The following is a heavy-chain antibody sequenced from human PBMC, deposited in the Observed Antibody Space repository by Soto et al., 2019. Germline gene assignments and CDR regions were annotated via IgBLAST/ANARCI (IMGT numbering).Heavy chain of an antibody. J-gene: IGHJ4*02. D-gene: IGHD5-12*01. V-gene: IGHV3-21*01. CDR1: GFTFSSYS. Sequence: PGGSLRLSCAASGFTFSSYSMNWVRQAPGKGLEWVSSISSSSSYIYYADSVKGRFTISRDNAKNSLYLQMNSLRAEDTAVYYCARHYYGIVATRNLEIDYWGQGTLVTVSS. CDR3: ARHYYGIVATRNLEIDY. CDR2: ISSSSSYI.